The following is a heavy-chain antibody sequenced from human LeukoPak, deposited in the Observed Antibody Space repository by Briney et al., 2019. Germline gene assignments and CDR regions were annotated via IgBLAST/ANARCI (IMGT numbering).Heavy chain of an antibody. D-gene: IGHD2-2*01. CDR2: ISSDGVST. J-gene: IGHJ4*02. CDR1: GFTFSNYA. CDR3: ARDRWGCTSTSCYDFGY. V-gene: IGHV3-64*01. Sequence: GGSLRLPCAASGFTFSNYAMHWVRQAPGKGLEYVSAISSDGVSTYYANSVKGRFTISRDNSKNTLYLQMGSLRAGDMAVYYCARDRWGCTSTSCYDFGYWGQGTLVTVSS.